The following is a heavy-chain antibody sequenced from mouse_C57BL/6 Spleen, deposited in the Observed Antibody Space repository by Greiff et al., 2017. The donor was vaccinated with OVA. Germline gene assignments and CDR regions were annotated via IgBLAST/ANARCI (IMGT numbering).Heavy chain of an antibody. V-gene: IGHV1-82*01. Sequence: VHLVESGPELVKPGASVKISCKASGYAFSSSWMNWVKQRPGKGLEWIGRIYPGDGDTNYTGKFKGKATMTADKATSTDYMQLSSLTSEDSAVYFCSTSVTTLFGFWGQSTTLTFSS. D-gene: IGHD2-12*01. CDR1: GYAFSSSW. CDR3: STSVTTLFGF. J-gene: IGHJ2*01. CDR2: IYPGDGDT.